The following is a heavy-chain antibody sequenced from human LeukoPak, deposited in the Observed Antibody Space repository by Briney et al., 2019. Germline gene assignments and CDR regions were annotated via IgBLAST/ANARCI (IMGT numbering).Heavy chain of an antibody. CDR1: GGSISSIIYY. J-gene: IGHJ3*02. D-gene: IGHD5-24*01. V-gene: IGHV4-61*02. Sequence: SETLSLTCTVSGGSISSIIYYWSWIRQPAGKGLESIGRISTSGSTNYNPSLKSRVTISVDTSKNQFSLKLSSVTAADTAVYYCVRAEVEMATIRSLDAFDIWGQGTMVTVSS. CDR3: VRAEVEMATIRSLDAFDI. CDR2: ISTSGST.